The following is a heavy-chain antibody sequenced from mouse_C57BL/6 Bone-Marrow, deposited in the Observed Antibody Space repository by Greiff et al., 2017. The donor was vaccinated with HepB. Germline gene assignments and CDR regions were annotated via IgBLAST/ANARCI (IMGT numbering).Heavy chain of an antibody. Sequence: VQLQQSDAELVKPGASVKISCKVSGYTFTDHTIHWMKQRPEQGLEWIGYIYPRDGSTKYNEKFKGKATLTADTSSSTAYVQLNSLTSEDSAVYFCARGDDGYSYYFDYWGQGTTLTVSS. CDR3: ARGDDGYSYYFDY. V-gene: IGHV1-78*01. CDR2: IYPRDGST. J-gene: IGHJ2*01. CDR1: GYTFTDHT. D-gene: IGHD2-3*01.